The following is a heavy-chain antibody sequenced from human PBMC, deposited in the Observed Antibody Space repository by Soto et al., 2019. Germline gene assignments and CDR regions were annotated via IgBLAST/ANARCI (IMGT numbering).Heavy chain of an antibody. Sequence: QVQLVQSGAEVKKPGSSVKVSCKASGGTFSSYTISWVRQAPGQGLEWMGRIIPILGIANYAQKYQGRVTITADKSTTTAYLELSSLRSDDTAVYYCASLYCSGGSCYHPPKCFQHGGQGTLVTVSS. J-gene: IGHJ1*01. CDR1: GGTFSSYT. CDR3: ASLYCSGGSCYHPPKCFQH. D-gene: IGHD2-15*01. CDR2: IIPILGIA. V-gene: IGHV1-69*02.